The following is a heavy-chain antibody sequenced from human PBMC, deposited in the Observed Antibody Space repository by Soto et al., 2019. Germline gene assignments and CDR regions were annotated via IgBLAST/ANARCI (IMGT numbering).Heavy chain of an antibody. CDR3: AKAGRYCSGTSCYYYYGMDV. CDR1: GFTFSSYG. D-gene: IGHD2-2*01. V-gene: IGHV3-30*18. J-gene: IGHJ6*02. Sequence: PGGSLRLSCAASGFTFSSYGMHWVRQAPGKGLEWVAVISYDGSNKYYADSVKGRFTISRDNSKNTLYLQMNSLRAEDTAVYYCAKAGRYCSGTSCYYYYGMDVWGQGTTVTVSS. CDR2: ISYDGSNK.